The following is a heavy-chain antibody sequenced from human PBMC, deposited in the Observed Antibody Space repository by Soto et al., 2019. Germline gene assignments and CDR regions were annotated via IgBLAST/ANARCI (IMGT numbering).Heavy chain of an antibody. CDR2: IYYSGST. D-gene: IGHD3-10*01. V-gene: IGHV4-30-4*01. J-gene: IGHJ4*02. Sequence: SATLSLTCTVSGVSVSSGSNYWSWLRQPPGKGLEWIGYIYYSGSTNYSPSLKSRVAISIDTSKNQFSLSLASVTAADTAVYYCARAGFSYGHLLYWGQGTLVTVS. CDR1: GVSVSSGSNY. CDR3: ARAGFSYGHLLY.